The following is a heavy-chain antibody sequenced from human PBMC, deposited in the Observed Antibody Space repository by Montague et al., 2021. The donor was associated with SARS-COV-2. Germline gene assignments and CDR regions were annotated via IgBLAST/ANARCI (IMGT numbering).Heavy chain of an antibody. CDR3: AADPEVQKHRLAHFDY. D-gene: IGHD6-25*01. CDR1: GLSFSGYD. Sequence: SLRLSCAASGLSFSGYDMNWVRQAPGKGLEWVSSISATGSYIYYGDSVKGRFAISRDNAKKSLYLQMDSLRAEDTAVYYCAADPEVQKHRLAHFDYWGQGTLVTASS. V-gene: IGHV3-21*01. J-gene: IGHJ4*02. CDR2: ISATGSYI.